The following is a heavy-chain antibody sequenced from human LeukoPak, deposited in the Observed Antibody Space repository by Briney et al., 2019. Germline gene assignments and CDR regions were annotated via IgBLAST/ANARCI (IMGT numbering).Heavy chain of an antibody. D-gene: IGHD3-22*01. J-gene: IGHJ4*02. Sequence: ASVKVSFKVSGYTLTELSMHWVRQAPGKGLEWMGGFDPEDGETIYAQKFQGRVTMTEDTSTDTAYMELSSLRSEDTAVYYCATKVRSYYDSSGYYYWGQGTLVTVSS. CDR3: ATKVRSYYDSSGYYY. V-gene: IGHV1-24*01. CDR1: GYTLTELS. CDR2: FDPEDGET.